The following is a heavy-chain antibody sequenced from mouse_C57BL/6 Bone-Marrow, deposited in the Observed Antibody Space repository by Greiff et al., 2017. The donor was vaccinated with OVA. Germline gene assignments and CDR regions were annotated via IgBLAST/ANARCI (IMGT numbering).Heavy chain of an antibody. CDR2: INPNNGGT. V-gene: IGHV1-26*01. J-gene: IGHJ3*01. Sequence: EVQLQQSGPELVKPGASVKISCKASGYTFTDYYMNWVKQSHGKSLEWIGDINPNNGGTSYNQKFKGKATLTVDKSSSTAYMELRSLTSEDSAVYYCARGGSMVTRSWCAYWGQGTLVTVSA. CDR3: ARGGSMVTRSWCAY. CDR1: GYTFTDYY. D-gene: IGHD2-13*01.